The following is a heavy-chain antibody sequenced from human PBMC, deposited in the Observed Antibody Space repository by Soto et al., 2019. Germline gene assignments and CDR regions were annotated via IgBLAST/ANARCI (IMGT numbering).Heavy chain of an antibody. CDR2: ISGSGGST. CDR3: ASQVGATTSVFDY. CDR1: GFTISSYA. V-gene: IGHV3-23*01. D-gene: IGHD1-26*01. J-gene: IGHJ4*02. Sequence: GGSLRLSCAASGFTISSYAMSWVRQAPGKGLEWVSAISGSGGSTYYADSVKGRFTISRDNSKNTLYLQMNSLRAEDTAVYYCASQVGATTSVFDYWGQGTLVTVSS.